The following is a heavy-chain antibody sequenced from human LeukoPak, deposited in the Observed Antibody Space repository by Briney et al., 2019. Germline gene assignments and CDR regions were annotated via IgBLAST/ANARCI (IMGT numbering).Heavy chain of an antibody. CDR2: IYTSGST. J-gene: IGHJ5*02. D-gene: IGHD3-22*01. V-gene: IGHV4-4*07. CDR1: GGSISSYY. CDR3: ARDKGDTGNWPLYDSSGYYSNWFDP. Sequence: SETLSLTCTVSGGSISSYYWSWIRQPAGKGLEWIGRIYTSGSTNSNPSLKSRVTMSVDTSKNQFSLKLSSVTAADTAVYYCARDKGDTGNWPLYDSSGYYSNWFDPWGQGTLVTVSS.